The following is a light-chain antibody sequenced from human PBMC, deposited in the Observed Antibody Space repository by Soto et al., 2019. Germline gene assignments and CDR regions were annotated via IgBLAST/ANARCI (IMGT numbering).Light chain of an antibody. CDR2: KAS. J-gene: IGKJ1*01. V-gene: IGKV1-5*03. CDR1: QGISNY. CDR3: QHYNSYSEA. Sequence: DIQMTQSPSSLSASVGYRVTITCRASQGISNYLAWYQQKPGKAPKLLIYKASTLKSGVPSRFSGSGSGTEFTLTISSLQPDDFATYYCQHYNSYSEAFGQGTTGDIK.